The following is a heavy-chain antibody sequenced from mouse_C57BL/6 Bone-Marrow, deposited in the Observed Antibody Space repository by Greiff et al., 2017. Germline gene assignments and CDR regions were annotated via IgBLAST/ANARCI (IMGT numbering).Heavy chain of an antibody. CDR1: GYAFSSSW. J-gene: IGHJ3*01. D-gene: IGHD1-1*01. V-gene: IGHV1-82*01. CDR3: ASSRYYGSSCRFAY. Sequence: VQLQHSGPELVKPGASVKISCKASGYAFSSSWMNWVKQRPGKGLEWIGRIYPGDGDTNYNGKFKGKATLTADKSSSTAYMQLSSLTSEASAVYSCASSRYYGSSCRFAYWGQGTLVTVSA. CDR2: IYPGDGDT.